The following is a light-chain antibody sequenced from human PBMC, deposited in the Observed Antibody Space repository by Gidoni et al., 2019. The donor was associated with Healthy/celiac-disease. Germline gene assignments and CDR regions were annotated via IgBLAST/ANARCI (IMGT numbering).Light chain of an antibody. Sequence: GSRGERATINCKSSQSVLYSSNNKNYLAWYQQKPGQPPKQLIYWASTRESGVPDRFSGSGSGPDSTLTTRRLQAEDVAVSSCQQYSSPPPGFXGXTKVEIK. V-gene: IGKV4-1*01. J-gene: IGKJ4*01. CDR1: QSVLYSSNNKNY. CDR3: QQYSSPPPG. CDR2: WAS.